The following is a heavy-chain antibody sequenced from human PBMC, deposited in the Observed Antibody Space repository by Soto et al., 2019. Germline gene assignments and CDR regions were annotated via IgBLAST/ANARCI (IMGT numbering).Heavy chain of an antibody. Sequence: PSETLSLTCTVYGGPLSGYFWSWIRQPPGKGLEWIGEIHRSGSTNYSPSLKSRVTISADTSNRQLSLRLTSVTAADTAVYYCARGSDSAWELLWVWGQETPVTVSS. CDR3: ARGSDSAWELLWV. CDR2: IHRSGST. J-gene: IGHJ4*02. CDR1: GGPLSGYF. V-gene: IGHV4-34*01. D-gene: IGHD2-15*01.